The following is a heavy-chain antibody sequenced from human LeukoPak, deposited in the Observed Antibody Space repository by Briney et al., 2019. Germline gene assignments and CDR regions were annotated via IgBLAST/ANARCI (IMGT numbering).Heavy chain of an antibody. CDR3: ATGVHGIAAAGDYYFDY. Sequence: PSETLSLTCTVSGGSISSSSYYWGWIRQPPGKGLEWIGTFYYSGSTYYNPSLKSRVTISVDTSKNQFSLKLSSVTAADTAVYYCATGVHGIAAAGDYYFDYWGQGTLVTVSS. CDR1: GGSISSSSYY. CDR2: FYYSGST. D-gene: IGHD6-13*01. V-gene: IGHV4-39*07. J-gene: IGHJ4*02.